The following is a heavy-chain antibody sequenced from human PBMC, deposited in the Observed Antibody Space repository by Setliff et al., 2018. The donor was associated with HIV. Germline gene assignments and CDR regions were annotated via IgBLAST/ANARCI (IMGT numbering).Heavy chain of an antibody. V-gene: IGHV1-18*01. CDR2: ISAYNGNT. CDR1: GYTFTSYG. CDR3: ATHRWYSGSYLRDY. D-gene: IGHD1-26*01. Sequence: ASVKVSCKASGYTFTSYGISWVRQAPGQGLEWMGWISAYNGNTNYAEQVQGRVTMTRDTSTSTAYMELRSLRSDDTAVYYCATHRWYSGSYLRDYWGQGTLVTVSS. J-gene: IGHJ4*02.